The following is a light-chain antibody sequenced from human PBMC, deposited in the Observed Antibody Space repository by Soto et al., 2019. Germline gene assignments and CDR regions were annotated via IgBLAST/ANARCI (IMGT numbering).Light chain of an antibody. J-gene: IGKJ4*01. CDR3: QQRSNWPPRLT. CDR2: GAS. CDR1: QSVSSY. V-gene: IGKV3-11*01. Sequence: EIVLTQSPDTLSLSPGGRATLSCRASQSVSSYLAWYQQNPGQAPRLLIYGASSRATGIPDRFSGSGSGTDFTLTISSLEPEDFAVYYCQQRSNWPPRLTFGGGTKVDIK.